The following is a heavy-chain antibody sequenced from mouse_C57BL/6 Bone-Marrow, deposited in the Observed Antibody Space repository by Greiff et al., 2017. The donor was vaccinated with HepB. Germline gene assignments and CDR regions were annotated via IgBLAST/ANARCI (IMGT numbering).Heavy chain of an antibody. CDR1: GFTFSSYA. CDR2: ISDGGSYT. V-gene: IGHV5-4*01. CDR3: ARGGGSDFDY. D-gene: IGHD1-1*02. Sequence: VQLKESGGGLVKPGGSLKLSCAASGFTFSSYAMSWVRQTPEKRLEWVATISDGGSYTYYPDNVKGRFTISRDNAKNNLYLQMSHLKSEDTAMYYCARGGGSDFDYWGQGTTLTVSS. J-gene: IGHJ2*01.